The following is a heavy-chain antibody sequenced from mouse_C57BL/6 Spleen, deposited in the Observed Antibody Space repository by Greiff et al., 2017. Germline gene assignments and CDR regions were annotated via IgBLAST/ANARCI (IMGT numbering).Heavy chain of an antibody. V-gene: IGHV5-4*03. J-gene: IGHJ3*01. CDR1: GFTFSSYA. CDR3: ANNYYGSRGDWFAY. D-gene: IGHD1-1*01. Sequence: EVKLMESGGGLVKPGGSLKLSCAASGFTFSSYAMSWVRQTPEKRLEWVATISDGGSYTYYPDNVKGRFTISRDNAKNNLYLQMSHLKSEDTAMYYCANNYYGSRGDWFAYWGQGTLVTVSA. CDR2: ISDGGSYT.